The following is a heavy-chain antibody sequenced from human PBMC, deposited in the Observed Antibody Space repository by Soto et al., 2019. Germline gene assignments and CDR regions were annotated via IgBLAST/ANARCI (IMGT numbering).Heavy chain of an antibody. Sequence: PGWSLRLSCAAPVFTFSSYAMSWVRQAPGKGQEWGSAMSGSGGSTYYADSVKGRFTISRDNSKNTLYLQMNSLRAEDTAVYYSAKVLSMGCRGGSCYSWFDPWGQGTLDTVYS. D-gene: IGHD2-15*01. J-gene: IGHJ5*02. CDR2: MSGSGGST. CDR1: VFTFSSYA. CDR3: AKVLSMGCRGGSCYSWFDP. V-gene: IGHV3-23*01.